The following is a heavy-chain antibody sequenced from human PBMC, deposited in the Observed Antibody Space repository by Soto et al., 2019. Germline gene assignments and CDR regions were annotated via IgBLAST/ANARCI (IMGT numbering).Heavy chain of an antibody. CDR1: GDSVSSNSAA. Sequence: SQTLSLTCAISGDSVSSNSAAWNWIRQSPSRGLEWLGRTYYRSKWYNDYAVSVKSRITINPDTSKNQFSLQLNSVTPEDTAVYYCARLKEGYCSGGSCLNWFDPWGQGTLVTVSS. J-gene: IGHJ5*02. V-gene: IGHV6-1*01. D-gene: IGHD2-15*01. CDR2: TYYRSKWYN. CDR3: ARLKEGYCSGGSCLNWFDP.